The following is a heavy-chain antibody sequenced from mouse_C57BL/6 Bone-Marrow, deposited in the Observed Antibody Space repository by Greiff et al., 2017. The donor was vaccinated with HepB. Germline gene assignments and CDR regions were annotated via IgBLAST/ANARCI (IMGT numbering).Heavy chain of an antibody. CDR2: ISNLAYSI. CDR1: GFTFSDYG. J-gene: IGHJ1*03. D-gene: IGHD1-1*01. Sequence: EVQLVESGGGLVQPGGSLKLSCAASGFTFSDYGMAWVRQAPRKGPEWVAFISNLAYSIYYADTVTGRFTISRENAKNTLYLEMSSLRSEDTAMYYCARKGDYYGSSYWYFYVWGTGTTVTVSS. CDR3: ARKGDYYGSSYWYFYV. V-gene: IGHV5-15*01.